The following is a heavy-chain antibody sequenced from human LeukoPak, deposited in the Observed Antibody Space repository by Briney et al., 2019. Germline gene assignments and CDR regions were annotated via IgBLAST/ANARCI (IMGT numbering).Heavy chain of an antibody. J-gene: IGHJ4*02. CDR1: GYAFTSYG. CDR3: ARPFPPYYYGSGSYYNV. Sequence: GASVKVSCKASGYAFTSYGISWVRQAPGQGLEWMGWISAYNGNPNYAQKLQGRVTMPTDTSTSTAYMKLRSLRSDDTAVYYCARPFPPYYYGSGSYYNVWGQGTLVTVSS. D-gene: IGHD3-10*01. CDR2: ISAYNGNP. V-gene: IGHV1-18*01.